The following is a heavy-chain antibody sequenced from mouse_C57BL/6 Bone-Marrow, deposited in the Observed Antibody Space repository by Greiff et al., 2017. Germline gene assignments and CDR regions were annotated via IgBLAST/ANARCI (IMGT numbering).Heavy chain of an antibody. CDR2: IDLNSGGT. J-gene: IGHJ1*03. CDR3: ARRLFITTVSYWYFEV. CDR1: GYTFTSYW. D-gene: IGHD1-1*01. Sequence: QVQLKQPGAELVKPGDSVKLSCKVSGYTFTSYWMHWVKQRPGRGLVWIGRIDLNSGGTKDNEMFKSEATLTVDKPPSTAYMQLSSLTSEDSAVYYCARRLFITTVSYWYFEVWGTVTTVTVSS. V-gene: IGHV1-72*01.